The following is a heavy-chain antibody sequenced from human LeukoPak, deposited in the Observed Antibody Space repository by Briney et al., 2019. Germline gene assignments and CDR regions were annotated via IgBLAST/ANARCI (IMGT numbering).Heavy chain of an antibody. CDR2: ISYDGSNK. V-gene: IGHV3-30*04. CDR1: GFTFSNYA. Sequence: GGSLRLSCAASGFTFSNYAMNWVRQAPGKGLEWVAVISYDGSNKYYADSVKGRFTISRDNSKNTLYLQMNSLRAEDTAVFYCARGQRRHTDLAPSFDYWGQGILVTVSS. CDR3: ARGQRRHTDLAPSFDY. D-gene: IGHD5-18*01. J-gene: IGHJ4*02.